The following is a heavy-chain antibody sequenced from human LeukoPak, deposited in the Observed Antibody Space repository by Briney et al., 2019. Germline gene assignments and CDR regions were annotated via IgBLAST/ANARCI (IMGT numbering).Heavy chain of an antibody. V-gene: IGHV3-23*01. Sequence: GGSLRLSCAASGFTFSSYAMGWVRQAPGKGLEWVSAISGSGGSTYYADSVKGRFTISRDNSKNTLYLQMNSLRAEDTAVYYCAKDRVATITCAVYWGQGTLVTVSS. J-gene: IGHJ4*02. CDR3: AKDRVATITCAVY. CDR1: GFTFSSYA. CDR2: ISGSGGST. D-gene: IGHD5-12*01.